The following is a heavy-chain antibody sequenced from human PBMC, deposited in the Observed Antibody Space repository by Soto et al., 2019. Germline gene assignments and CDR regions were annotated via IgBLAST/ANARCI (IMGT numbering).Heavy chain of an antibody. CDR1: GFTFSSYA. V-gene: IGHV3-23*01. CDR3: AKRSLLYSCIWGGYRYGDFDI. Sequence: EVQLLESGGGLVQPGGSLRLSCAASGFTFSSYAMSWVRQAPGKGLEWVSAISGSGGSTYYADSVKGRFTISRDNSNNARYLQMNSLCAEYTAVYYGAKRSLLYSCIWGGYRYGDFDIWGQGRMVTVSS. D-gene: IGHD3-16*02. CDR2: ISGSGGST. J-gene: IGHJ3*02.